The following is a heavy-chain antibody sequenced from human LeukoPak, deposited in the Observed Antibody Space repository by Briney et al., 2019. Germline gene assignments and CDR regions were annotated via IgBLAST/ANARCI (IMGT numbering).Heavy chain of an antibody. CDR3: ATEYSRTILAVRFAGAEALDI. CDR2: FDTQGEEP. D-gene: IGHD5-24*01. J-gene: IGHJ3*02. CDR1: VDTLTQLS. Sequence: ASVKVSCKVSVDTLTQLSIHWVLQAPGKGLEWMRRFDTQGEEPIYGQRFQGRLTMTEDTSTQTVYMELRSLRSEDTAVYYCATEYSRTILAVRFAGAEALDIWGQGTMVTASS. V-gene: IGHV1-24*01.